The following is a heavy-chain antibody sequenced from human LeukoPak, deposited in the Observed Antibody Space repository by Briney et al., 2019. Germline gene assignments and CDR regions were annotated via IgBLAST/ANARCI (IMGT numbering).Heavy chain of an antibody. V-gene: IGHV3-7*01. CDR2: IKQDGSEK. CDR3: ARLVVITFGGVIVPGRWFRFDP. CDR1: GFTFSSYW. Sequence: PGGSLRLSCAASGFTFSSYWMSWVRQAPGKGLEWVANIKQDGSEKYYVDSVKGRFTISRDNAKNSLYLQMNSLRAEDTAVYYCARLVVITFGGVIVPGRWFRFDPWGQGTLVTVSS. D-gene: IGHD3-16*02. J-gene: IGHJ5*02.